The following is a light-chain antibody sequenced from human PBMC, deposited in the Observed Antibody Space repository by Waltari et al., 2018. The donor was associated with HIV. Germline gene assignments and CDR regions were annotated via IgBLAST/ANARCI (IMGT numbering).Light chain of an antibody. CDR2: LGS. CDR1: QSLLHSNGYKY. V-gene: IGKV2-28*01. J-gene: IGKJ2*01. CDR3: QQTYSTFVST. Sequence: DIVLTQSPLSLPVTPGEPASISCGSSQSLLHSNGYKYLDWYLQKPGQPPHLLIYLGSNRASGVPDRFSGSGSGTDFTLTISSLQPEDFATYYCQQTYSTFVSTFGQGTKVEIK.